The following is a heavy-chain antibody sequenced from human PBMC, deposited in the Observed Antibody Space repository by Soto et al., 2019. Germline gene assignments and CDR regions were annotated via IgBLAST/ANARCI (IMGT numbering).Heavy chain of an antibody. D-gene: IGHD5-18*01. CDR1: GGTISSYD. J-gene: IGHJ6*03. CDR2: IYYSGST. V-gene: IGHV4-59*08. Sequence: SETLRLTCTVAGGTISSYDWSWIRQPPGKGLEWIGYIYYSGSTNYNPSLKSRVAISVDTSKNQFSLKLSSVTAADTAVYYCARLMVTRYYYYYMDVWGKGTTVTVSS. CDR3: ARLMVTRYYYYYMDV.